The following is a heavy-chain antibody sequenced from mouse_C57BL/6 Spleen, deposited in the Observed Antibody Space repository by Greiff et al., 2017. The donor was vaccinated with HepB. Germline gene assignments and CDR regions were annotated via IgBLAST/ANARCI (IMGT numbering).Heavy chain of an antibody. CDR1: GYTFTDYY. V-gene: IGHV1-19*01. J-gene: IGHJ4*01. D-gene: IGHD3-2*02. Sequence: EVKLQQSGPVLVKPGASVKMSCKASGYTFTDYYMNWVKQSHGKSLEWIGVINPYNGGTSYNQKFKGKATLTVDKSSSTAYMELNSLTSEDSAVYYCARGGIGSGYDAMDYWGQGTSVTVSS. CDR3: ARGGIGSGYDAMDY. CDR2: INPYNGGT.